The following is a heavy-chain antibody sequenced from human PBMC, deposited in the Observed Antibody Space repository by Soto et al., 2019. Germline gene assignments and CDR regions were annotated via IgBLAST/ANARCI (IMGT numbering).Heavy chain of an antibody. CDR2: IYSGGTT. V-gene: IGHV3-66*01. J-gene: IGHJ6*02. CDR1: ALTASKNY. D-gene: IGHD3-10*01. CDR3: PRGGSGSDWDYYGMDV. Sequence: EVQLVESGGGLVQPGGSLRLSCAGSALTASKNYMSWVRQPPGKGLEWVSVIYSGGTTYYADSVKDRFSISRDNSKSTLYLQMDNQRAGDTAVYYCPRGGSGSDWDYYGMDVWGQGTTVTVSS.